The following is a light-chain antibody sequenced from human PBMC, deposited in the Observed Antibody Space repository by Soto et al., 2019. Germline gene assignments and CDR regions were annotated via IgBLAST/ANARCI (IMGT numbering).Light chain of an antibody. CDR1: SSDVGGYNY. CDR3: SSYTSSSTRV. Sequence: SVLTQPASVSGSPGQSITISCTGTSSDVGGYNYVSWYQQYPGKAPKLMIYEVSHRPSGVSNRFSGSKSGNTASLTISGLQAEDEADYYCSSYTSSSTRVFGGGTKVIVL. CDR2: EVS. V-gene: IGLV2-14*01. J-gene: IGLJ3*02.